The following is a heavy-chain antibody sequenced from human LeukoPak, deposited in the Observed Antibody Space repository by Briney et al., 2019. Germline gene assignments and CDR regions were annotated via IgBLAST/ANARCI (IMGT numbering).Heavy chain of an antibody. J-gene: IGHJ4*02. CDR3: ARKNGLDY. Sequence: PGGSLRLSCAASGFTFSGYWMNWVRQAPGKGLEWVANIKQDGSEKYYVDSVKGRFTISRDNAKNSLYLQMNSLRAEDTAVYYCARKNGLDYWGQGTLVTVSS. CDR1: GFTFSGYW. CDR2: IKQDGSEK. V-gene: IGHV3-7*01.